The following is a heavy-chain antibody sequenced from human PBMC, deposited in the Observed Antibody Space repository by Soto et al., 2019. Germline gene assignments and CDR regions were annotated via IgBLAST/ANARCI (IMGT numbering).Heavy chain of an antibody. CDR3: AKDFTQYYADGRYGMDV. V-gene: IGHV3-30*18. CDR2: ISYDGSNK. CDR1: GFTFSSYG. D-gene: IGHD2-2*01. Sequence: GWSLRLSCAASGFTFSSYGMHWVRQAPGKGLEWVAVISYDGSNKYYADSVKGRFTISRDNSKNTLYLQMNSLRAEDTAVYYCAKDFTQYYADGRYGMDVWGQGTTVTVSS. J-gene: IGHJ6*02.